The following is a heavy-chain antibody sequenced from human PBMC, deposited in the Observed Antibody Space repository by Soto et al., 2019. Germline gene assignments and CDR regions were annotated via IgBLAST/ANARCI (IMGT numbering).Heavy chain of an antibody. V-gene: IGHV1-69*01. CDR1: GGTFSTYP. Sequence: QVQLVQSGAEVRMPGSSVKVSCKASGGTFSTYPINWVRQAPGQGLEWMGGIIPLFGTTTYAQKFKGRVTITADESTRTADMELSSLTAEDAAVYYCARCATHGSSWNFWFDPWGQGSLVTVSS. D-gene: IGHD6-13*01. CDR2: IIPLFGTT. CDR3: ARCATHGSSWNFWFDP. J-gene: IGHJ5*02.